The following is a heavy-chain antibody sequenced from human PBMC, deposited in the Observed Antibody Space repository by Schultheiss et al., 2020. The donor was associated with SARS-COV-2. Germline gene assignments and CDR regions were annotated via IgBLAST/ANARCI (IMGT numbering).Heavy chain of an antibody. V-gene: IGHV3-7*01. J-gene: IGHJ6*03. Sequence: GGSLRLSCVASGFTFSAYAMHWVRQAPGKGLEWVADIKCDGSEKYYVDSVKGRFTISRDNAKNSLYLQMNSLRAEDTAVYYCAKDPRIAAGGYYYYYMDVWGKGTTVTVSS. CDR3: AKDPRIAAGGYYYYYMDV. CDR1: GFTFSAYA. D-gene: IGHD6-13*01. CDR2: IKCDGSEK.